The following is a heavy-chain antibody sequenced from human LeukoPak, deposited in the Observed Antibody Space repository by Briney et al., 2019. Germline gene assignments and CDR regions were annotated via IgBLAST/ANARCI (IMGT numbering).Heavy chain of an antibody. Sequence: GGSLRLSCAASGFTFSSYAMHWVRQAPGKGLEYVSAISSNGGSTYYANSVQGRFTISRDNSKNTLYLQMGSLRAEDMAVYYCASKGYYYDSSGYYYLDYWGQGTLVTVSS. D-gene: IGHD3-22*01. J-gene: IGHJ4*02. CDR1: GFTFSSYA. V-gene: IGHV3-64*01. CDR3: ASKGYYYDSSGYYYLDY. CDR2: ISSNGGST.